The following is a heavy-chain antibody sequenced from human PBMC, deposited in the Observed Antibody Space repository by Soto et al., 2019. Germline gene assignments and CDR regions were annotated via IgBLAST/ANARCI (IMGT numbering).Heavy chain of an antibody. J-gene: IGHJ6*02. CDR1: GGSFSGYY. V-gene: IGHV4-34*01. CDR3: ARSSYGYGFYYYYGMDV. CDR2: INHSGST. Sequence: LSLTCAFYGGSFSGYYLSWIRQPPGKGLEWIGEINHSGSTNYNPSLKSRVTISVDTSKNQFSLKLSSVTAADTAVYYCARSSYGYGFYYYYGMDVWGQGTTVTVSS. D-gene: IGHD5-18*01.